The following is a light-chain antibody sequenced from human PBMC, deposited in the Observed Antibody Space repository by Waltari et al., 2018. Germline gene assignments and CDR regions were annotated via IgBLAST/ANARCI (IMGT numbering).Light chain of an antibody. J-gene: IGLJ2*01. CDR1: TSNIGAPYD. CDR3: QSYDRRLEVI. Sequence: QSVLTQPPSVSGAPGQRVTISCSGSTSNIGAPYDVHWYQQHPGTAPKLLIFANFHRPSAVPDRFSGSKSGTSASLAITGLQAEDEADYYCQSYDRRLEVIFGGGTKLAVL. V-gene: IGLV1-40*01. CDR2: ANF.